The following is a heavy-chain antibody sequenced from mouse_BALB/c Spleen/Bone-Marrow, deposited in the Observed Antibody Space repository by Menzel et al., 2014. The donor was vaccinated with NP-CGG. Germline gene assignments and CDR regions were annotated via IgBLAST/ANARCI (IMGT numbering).Heavy chain of an antibody. Sequence: QVQLQQSGAELVKPGASVKMSCKASGYTFTSYNMHWVKQTPGQGLEWIGAIYPGNGDTSYNQKFKGKATLTADKSSSTAYMQLSSLTSEDSAVYYCARSGSSGYYAMTTGVKEPQSPSPQ. CDR2: IYPGNGDT. D-gene: IGHD3-1*01. CDR3: ARSGSSGYYAMTT. V-gene: IGHV1-12*01. CDR1: GYTFTSYN. J-gene: IGHJ4*01.